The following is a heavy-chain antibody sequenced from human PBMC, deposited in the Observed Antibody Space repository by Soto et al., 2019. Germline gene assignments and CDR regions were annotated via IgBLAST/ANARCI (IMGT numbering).Heavy chain of an antibody. Sequence: SETLSLTCTVSGGSISSSSYYWGWIRQPPGKGLEWIGSIYYSGSTYYNPSLKSRVTISVDTSKNQFSLKLSSVTAADTAVYYCASGIAARPSWFDPWGQGTLVTVS. CDR1: GGSISSSSYY. V-gene: IGHV4-39*01. D-gene: IGHD6-6*01. CDR3: ASGIAARPSWFDP. J-gene: IGHJ5*02. CDR2: IYYSGST.